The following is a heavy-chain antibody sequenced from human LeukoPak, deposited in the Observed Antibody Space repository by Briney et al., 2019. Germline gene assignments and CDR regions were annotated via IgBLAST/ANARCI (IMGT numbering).Heavy chain of an antibody. J-gene: IGHJ4*02. V-gene: IGHV4-59*01. CDR2: IYYSGST. CDR1: GGSISSYY. Sequence: PSETLSLTCTVSGGSISSYYWSWIRQPPGKGLEWIGYIYYSGSTNYNPSLKSRVTISVDTSKNQFSLKLSSVTAADTAVYYCASAPDAVRDYGAVPPYYFDYWGQGTLVTVSS. CDR3: ASAPDAVRDYGAVPPYYFDY. D-gene: IGHD4-17*01.